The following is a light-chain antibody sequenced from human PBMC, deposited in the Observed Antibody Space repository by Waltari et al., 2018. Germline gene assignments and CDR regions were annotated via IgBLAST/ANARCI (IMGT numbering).Light chain of an antibody. CDR3: SLSGGINNFVV. V-gene: IGLV2-8*01. Sequence: QSALTQPPSASGSPGQSVTISCTGASSDRNFNSVSWYHQHPGKAPNSFMYGVTKRPSGVPDRFSGSKSGNTASLTVSGLQVEDEAHYYCSLSGGINNFVVFGGGTKLTVL. J-gene: IGLJ2*01. CDR2: GVT. CDR1: SSDRNFNS.